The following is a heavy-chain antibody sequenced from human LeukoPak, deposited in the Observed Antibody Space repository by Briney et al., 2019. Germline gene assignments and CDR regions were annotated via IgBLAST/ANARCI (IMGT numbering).Heavy chain of an antibody. J-gene: IGHJ4*02. CDR1: GFTFSSYG. D-gene: IGHD5-12*01. CDR3: AKGYSGYMEGFFDY. Sequence: GGSLRLSCAASGFTFSSYGMHWVRQAPGKGLEWVAVISYDGSNKYYADSVKGRFTISRDNSKNTLYLQTNSLRAEDTAVYYCAKGYSGYMEGFFDYWGQGTLVTVSS. V-gene: IGHV3-30*18. CDR2: ISYDGSNK.